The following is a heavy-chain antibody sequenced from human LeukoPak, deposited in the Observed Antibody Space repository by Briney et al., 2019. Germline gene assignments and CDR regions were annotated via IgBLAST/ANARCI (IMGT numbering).Heavy chain of an antibody. V-gene: IGHV1-2*02. CDR2: INPNSGGT. CDR3: ARVYYYDSSGYYYAGYNWFDP. CDR1: GYTFTGYY. J-gene: IGHJ5*02. Sequence: AASVKVSCKASGYTFTGYYMHWVRQAPGQGLEWMGWINPNSGGTNYAQKFQGRVTMTRDTSISTAYMELSRLRSDDTAVYYCARVYYYDSSGYYYAGYNWFDPWGQGTLVTVSS. D-gene: IGHD3-22*01.